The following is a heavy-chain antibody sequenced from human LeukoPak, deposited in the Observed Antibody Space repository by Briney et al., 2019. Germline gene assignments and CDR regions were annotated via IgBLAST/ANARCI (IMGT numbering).Heavy chain of an antibody. Sequence: ASVKVSCKASVYTFTGYYMHWVRQAPGQGLEWMGWMNPNSGNTGYAQKFQGRVTMTRNTSISTAYMELSSLRSEDTAVYYCASRGYSSGGFDYWGQGTLVTVSS. CDR2: MNPNSGNT. CDR1: VYTFTGYY. D-gene: IGHD6-19*01. CDR3: ASRGYSSGGFDY. J-gene: IGHJ4*02. V-gene: IGHV1-8*02.